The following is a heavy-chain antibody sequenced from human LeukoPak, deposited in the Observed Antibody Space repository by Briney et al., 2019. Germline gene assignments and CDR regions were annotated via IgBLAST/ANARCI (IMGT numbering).Heavy chain of an antibody. CDR1: GFTFNSYG. J-gene: IGHJ4*02. CDR3: ARAYRGGWYHLDY. D-gene: IGHD6-19*01. V-gene: IGHV3-33*01. CDR2: IWYDGNNK. Sequence: PGRSLRLSCVASGFTFNSYGMHWVRQAPGKGLEWVAIIWYDGNNKYYAEFAKGRFTISRDNSENTLYLQMNSLRAEDTAVYYCARAYRGGWYHLDYWGQGTLVTVSP.